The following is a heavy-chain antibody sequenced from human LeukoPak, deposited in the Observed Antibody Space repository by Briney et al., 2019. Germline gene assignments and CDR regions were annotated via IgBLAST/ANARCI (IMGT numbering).Heavy chain of an antibody. D-gene: IGHD3-10*01. V-gene: IGHV4-39*01. CDR3: ASRITMVRGVYLFDP. CDR1: GGSISSSSYY. Sequence: PSETLSLTCTVSGGSISSSSYYWGWIRQPPGKGLEWIGSIYYSGSTYYNPSLKSRVTISVDTSKNQFSLKLSSVTAADTAVYYCASRITMVRGVYLFDPWGQGTLVTVSS. CDR2: IYYSGST. J-gene: IGHJ5*02.